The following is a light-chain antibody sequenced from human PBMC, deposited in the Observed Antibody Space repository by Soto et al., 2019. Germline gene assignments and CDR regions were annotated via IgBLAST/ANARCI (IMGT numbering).Light chain of an antibody. CDR3: QQYDSFPWT. CDR2: DAS. J-gene: IGKJ1*01. Sequence: DIQMTQSPSTLSASVGDRVTITCRASQSINIWLAWYQQKPGKAPKLLIYDASSLQSGVPSRFRGSTSGTEFTLTISSLQPDDFATFYCQQYDSFPWTFGPGTNVDIK. CDR1: QSINIW. V-gene: IGKV1-5*01.